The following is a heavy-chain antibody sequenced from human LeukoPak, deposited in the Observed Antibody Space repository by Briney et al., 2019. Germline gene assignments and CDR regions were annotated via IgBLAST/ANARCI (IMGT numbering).Heavy chain of an antibody. CDR3: ARDLVTVTKGFDI. J-gene: IGHJ3*02. Sequence: SETLSLTCAVSADSLSSHYWTWIRQPPGKGLEWIGYISYIGSTNYNPSLKSRVTISIDTSKNQFSLKLSSVTAADTAVYYCARDLVTVTKGFDIWGQGTMVSVSS. CDR1: ADSLSSHY. CDR2: ISYIGST. D-gene: IGHD4-17*01. V-gene: IGHV4-59*11.